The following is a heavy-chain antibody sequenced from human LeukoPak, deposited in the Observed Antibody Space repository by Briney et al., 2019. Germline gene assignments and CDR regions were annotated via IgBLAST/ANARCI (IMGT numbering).Heavy chain of an antibody. D-gene: IGHD6-13*01. CDR2: INPDSGGT. CDR1: GYTFTGYY. V-gene: IGHV1-2*02. J-gene: IGHJ4*02. CDR3: ARSLSIAAAGDY. Sequence: ASVKVSCKASGYTFTGYYMHWVRQAPGQGLEWMGWINPDSGGTNYAQKFQGRVTMTRDTSISTAYMELSRLRSDDTAVYYCARSLSIAAAGDYWGQGTLVTVSP.